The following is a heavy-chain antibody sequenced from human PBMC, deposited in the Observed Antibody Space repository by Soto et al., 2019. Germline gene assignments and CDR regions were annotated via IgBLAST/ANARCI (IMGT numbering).Heavy chain of an antibody. D-gene: IGHD6-13*01. CDR3: ARDVVAAAGTAHNWFDP. V-gene: IGHV1-2*02. J-gene: IGHJ5*02. Sequence: ASVKVSCKASGYTFTGYYMHWVRQAPGQGLEWMGWINPNSGGTNYAQKFQGRVTMTRDTSISTAYMELSRLRSDDTAAYYCARDVVAAAGTAHNWFDPWGQGTLVTVSS. CDR1: GYTFTGYY. CDR2: INPNSGGT.